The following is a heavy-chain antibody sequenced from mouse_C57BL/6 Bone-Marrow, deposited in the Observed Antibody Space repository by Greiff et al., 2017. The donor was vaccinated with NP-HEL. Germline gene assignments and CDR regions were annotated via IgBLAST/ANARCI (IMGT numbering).Heavy chain of an antibody. CDR3: ARYYYGSRGWDFDV. CDR2: IDPNSGGT. Sequence: QVQLQQPGADLVKPGASVKLSCKASGYTFTSYWMHWVKQRPGRGLAWIGRIDPNSGGTKFNEKFKTKATLTVDKPSSTAYMQLSSLTSEDSAVYYCARYYYGSRGWDFDVWGTGTTVTVSS. V-gene: IGHV1-72*01. J-gene: IGHJ1*03. D-gene: IGHD1-1*01. CDR1: GYTFTSYW.